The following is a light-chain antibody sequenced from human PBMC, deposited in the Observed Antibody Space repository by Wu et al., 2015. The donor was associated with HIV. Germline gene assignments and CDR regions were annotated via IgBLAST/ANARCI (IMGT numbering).Light chain of an antibody. CDR3: QQYNDWPPEGT. CDR1: QNINNN. Sequence: EIVMTQSPATLSVSPGERATLSCRASQNINNNLAWYQQKPGQAPRLLIYIASTRATGIPARFSGSGSGTEFTLTISSLQSEDFAIYYCQQYNDWPPEGTFGQGTEGGNQT. V-gene: IGKV3-15*01. CDR2: IAS. J-gene: IGKJ1*01.